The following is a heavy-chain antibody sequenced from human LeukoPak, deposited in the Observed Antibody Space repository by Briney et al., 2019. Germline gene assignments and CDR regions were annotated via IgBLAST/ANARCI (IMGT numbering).Heavy chain of an antibody. J-gene: IGHJ4*02. Sequence: GGSLRLSCAASGFTFSSYSMNWVRQAPGKGLEWVSYISSSSSTIYYADSVKGRFTISRDNAKNSLYLQMNSLRAEDTAVYYCARVWGGYGDYGAHFDYWGQGTLVTVSS. D-gene: IGHD4-17*01. CDR1: GFTFSSYS. CDR2: ISSSSSTI. V-gene: IGHV3-48*01. CDR3: ARVWGGYGDYGAHFDY.